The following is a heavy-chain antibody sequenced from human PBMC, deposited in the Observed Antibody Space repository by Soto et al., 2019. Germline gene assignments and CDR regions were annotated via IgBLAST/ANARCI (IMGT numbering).Heavy chain of an antibody. D-gene: IGHD6-13*01. V-gene: IGHV5-10-1*01. CDR1: GYSFTSYW. CDR2: IDPSDSYT. CDR3: ARHESGSCSSSWFPKRYYYYGMDV. Sequence: GESLKISCKGSGYSFTSYWISWVRQMPGKGLEWMGRIDPSDSYTNYSPSFQGHVTISADKSISTAYLQWSSLKASDTAMYYCARHESGSCSSSWFPKRYYYYGMDVWGQGNTVTVSS. J-gene: IGHJ6*02.